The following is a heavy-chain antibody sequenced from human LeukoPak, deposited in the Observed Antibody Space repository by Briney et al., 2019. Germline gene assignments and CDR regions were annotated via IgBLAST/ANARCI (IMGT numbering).Heavy chain of an antibody. CDR1: GFTVSSNY. J-gene: IGHJ4*02. CDR2: IYSGGST. V-gene: IGHV3-66*01. CDR3: ARVNSGWYKGGFDY. D-gene: IGHD6-19*01. Sequence: PGGSLRLSCAASGFTVSSNYMSWVRQAPGKGLEWVSVIYSGGSTYYADSVKGRFTISRDNSKNTLYLQMNGLRAEDTAVYYCARVNSGWYKGGFDYWGQGTLVTVSS.